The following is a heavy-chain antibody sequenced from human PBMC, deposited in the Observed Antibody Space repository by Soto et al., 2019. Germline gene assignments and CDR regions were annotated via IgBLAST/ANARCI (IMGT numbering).Heavy chain of an antibody. CDR1: GGSISSGGYY. V-gene: IGHV4-31*01. CDR2: IYYSGST. Sequence: QVQLQESGPGLVKPSQTLSLTCTVSGGSISSGGYYWSWIRQHPGKGLEWIGYIYYSGSTYYNPXLKXXXTISGDTSKNXXSXKXXSVTAADTAVYYCARDRRHYYDSSGYYYYYYGMDVWGQGTTVTVSS. D-gene: IGHD3-22*01. J-gene: IGHJ6*02. CDR3: ARDRRHYYDSSGYYYYYYGMDV.